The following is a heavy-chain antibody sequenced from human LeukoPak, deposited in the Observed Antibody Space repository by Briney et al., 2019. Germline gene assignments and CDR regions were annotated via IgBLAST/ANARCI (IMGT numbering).Heavy chain of an antibody. CDR2: WHHSGIT. CDR1: GASIISGNYF. V-gene: IGHV4-39*01. CDR3: ARQYEF. D-gene: IGHD3-10*01. J-gene: IGHJ4*02. Sequence: SETLSLTCTVSGASIISGNYFWGWVRQPPGKRLEWIGSWHHSGITDYNPSLKSRVTIVADTSKNQFSLKLASVAAADSAVYFCARQYEFWGQGTLVTASS.